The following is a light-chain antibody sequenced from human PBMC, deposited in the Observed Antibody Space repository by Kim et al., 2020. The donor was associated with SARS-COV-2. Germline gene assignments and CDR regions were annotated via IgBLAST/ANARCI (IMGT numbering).Light chain of an antibody. Sequence: GQSLTISCTGTSRDVGGYNYFSWYQQHPGKAPKLMMYDVSNRPSGVSNRFSGSKSGNTASLTISGLQAEDEADYYCSSYTSSSPWVFGGGTQLTVL. J-gene: IGLJ3*02. V-gene: IGLV2-14*03. CDR1: SRDVGGYNY. CDR2: DVS. CDR3: SSYTSSSPWV.